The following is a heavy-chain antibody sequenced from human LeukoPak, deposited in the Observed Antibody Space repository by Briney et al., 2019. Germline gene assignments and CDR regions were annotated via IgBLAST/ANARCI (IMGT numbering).Heavy chain of an antibody. V-gene: IGHV3-43*02. CDR2: ISGDGGST. CDR3: AKWPSGEMATLFDY. D-gene: IGHD5-24*01. J-gene: IGHJ4*02. Sequence: GGSLRLSCAPSGFTFDDYAMHWVRQAPGKGLEWVSLISGDGGSTYYADSVKGRFTISRDNSKNSLYLQMNSLRTEDTALYYCAKWPSGEMATLFDYWGQGTLVTVSS. CDR1: GFTFDDYA.